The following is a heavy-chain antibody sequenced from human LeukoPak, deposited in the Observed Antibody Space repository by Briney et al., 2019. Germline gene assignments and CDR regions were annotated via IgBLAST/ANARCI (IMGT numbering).Heavy chain of an antibody. V-gene: IGHV4-59*01. CDR1: GGSISSYY. D-gene: IGHD1-26*01. CDR3: ARSMVGATRFDY. J-gene: IGHJ4*02. Sequence: SETLSLTCTVSGGSISSYYWSWIRQPPGKGLEWIGYIYYSGSTNYNPSLTSRVTISVDTSKNQFSLKLSSVTAADTAVYYCARSMVGATRFDYWGQGTLVTVSS. CDR2: IYYSGST.